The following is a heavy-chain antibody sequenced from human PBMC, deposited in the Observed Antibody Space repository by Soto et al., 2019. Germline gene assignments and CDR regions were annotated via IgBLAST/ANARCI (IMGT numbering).Heavy chain of an antibody. J-gene: IGHJ3*02. CDR2: IYYSGST. Sequence: QLQLQESGPGLVKPSETLSLTCTVSGGSISSSSYYWGWIRQPPGKGLEWIGSIYYSGSTYYNPSLKSRVTISVDTSKNQFSLKLSSVTAADTAVYYCARVVGGDAFDIWGQGTMVTVSS. CDR1: GGSISSSSYY. V-gene: IGHV4-39*01. D-gene: IGHD3-3*01. CDR3: ARVVGGDAFDI.